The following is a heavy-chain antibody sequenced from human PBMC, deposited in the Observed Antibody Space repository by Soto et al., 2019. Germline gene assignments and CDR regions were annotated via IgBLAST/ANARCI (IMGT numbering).Heavy chain of an antibody. Sequence: QVQLQESGPGLVKPSETLSLTCTVSGGSISSYYWSWIRQPAGKGLEWNGRIYTSGSTNYNPSLKSRVTMSVDTSKNQFSLKLRSVTAADTAVYYCARSTTYPHYYGMDVWGQGTTVTVSS. V-gene: IGHV4-4*07. CDR1: GGSISSYY. CDR2: IYTSGST. D-gene: IGHD4-17*01. J-gene: IGHJ6*02. CDR3: ARSTTYPHYYGMDV.